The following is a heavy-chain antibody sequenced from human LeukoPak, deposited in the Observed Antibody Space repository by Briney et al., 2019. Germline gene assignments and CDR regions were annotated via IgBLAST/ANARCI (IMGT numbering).Heavy chain of an antibody. V-gene: IGHV1-2*02. D-gene: IGHD3-10*01. CDR2: INPNSGGT. J-gene: IGHJ3*02. CDR1: GYTFTGYY. Sequence: ASVKVSCKASGYTFTGYYMHWVRQAPGQGLEWMGWINPNSGGTNYAQKFRGRVTMTRDTSTSTAYMELSRLRSDDTAVYYCARDLGTLLWFGDPIPNFGIWGQGTMVTVSS. CDR3: ARDLGTLLWFGDPIPNFGI.